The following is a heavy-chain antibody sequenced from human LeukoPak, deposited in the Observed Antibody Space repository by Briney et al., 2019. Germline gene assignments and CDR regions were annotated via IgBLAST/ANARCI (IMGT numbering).Heavy chain of an antibody. CDR2: IKSDGSTT. J-gene: IGHJ4*02. D-gene: IGHD3-10*01. CDR1: GFTFSRHW. CDR3: ARELDYYGSGSYWDYFDY. Sequence: GGSLRLSCAASGFTFSRHWMHWVRQSPGKGLVWVSRIKSDGSTTTYADSVKGRFTISRDNAKNTLDLQMNSLRAEDTAVYYCARELDYYGSGSYWDYFDYWGQGTLVTVSS. V-gene: IGHV3-74*03.